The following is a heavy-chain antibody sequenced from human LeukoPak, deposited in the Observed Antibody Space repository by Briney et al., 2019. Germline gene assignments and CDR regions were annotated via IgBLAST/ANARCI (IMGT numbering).Heavy chain of an antibody. J-gene: IGHJ4*02. Sequence: GGSLRLSCAASGFTFSDYAMHWVRQAPGKGLKWVAVISKDGSDKYYPGSVRGRFTISRDNSKNTIYLQMDSLRAEDTAIYYCARDYWWNYDYWGQGTLVTVSS. CDR1: GFTFSDYA. CDR3: ARDYWWNYDY. CDR2: ISKDGSDK. V-gene: IGHV3-30-3*01. D-gene: IGHD1-7*01.